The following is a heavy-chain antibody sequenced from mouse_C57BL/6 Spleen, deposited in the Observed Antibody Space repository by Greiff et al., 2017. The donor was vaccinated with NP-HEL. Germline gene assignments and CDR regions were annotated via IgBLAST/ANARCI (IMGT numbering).Heavy chain of an antibody. V-gene: IGHV1-53*01. D-gene: IGHD2-3*01. CDR2: INPSNGGT. J-gene: IGHJ3*01. CDR1: GYTFTSYW. CDR3: ARKGAGLLPSFAY. Sequence: VQLQQSGTELVKPGASVKLSCKASGYTFTSYWMHWVKQRPGQGLEWIGNINPSNGGTNYNEKFKSKATLTVDKSSSTAYMQLSSLTSEDSAVYYWARKGAGLLPSFAYWGQGTLVTVSA.